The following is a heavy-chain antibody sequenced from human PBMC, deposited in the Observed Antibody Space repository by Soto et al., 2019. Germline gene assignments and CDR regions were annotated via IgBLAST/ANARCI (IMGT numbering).Heavy chain of an antibody. CDR3: ARGYISSWYWFDL. CDR2: IYYSGST. V-gene: IGHV4-61*01. CDR1: SGSVSSGSHY. D-gene: IGHD6-13*01. J-gene: IGHJ2*01. Sequence: QVQLQESGPGLVKPSETLSLTCTVSSGSVSSGSHYWSWIRQPPGKRLEWIGYIYYSGSTNYNPSLKSRVTISADTSKNQFSLKLSSGTAADTAVYFCARGYISSWYWFDLWGRGTLVTVSS.